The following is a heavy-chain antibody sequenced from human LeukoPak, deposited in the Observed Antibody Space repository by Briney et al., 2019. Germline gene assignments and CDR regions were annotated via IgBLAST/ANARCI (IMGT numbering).Heavy chain of an antibody. Sequence: SETLSLTCAVYGGSFSGYYWTWIRQSPGKGLEWIGETNPSGSTYYNPSLKSRVTISVDTSKNQFSLKLSSVTAADTAVYYCARGGNWNYWNFDYWGQGTLVTVSS. CDR1: GGSFSGYY. CDR2: TNPSGST. D-gene: IGHD1-7*01. CDR3: ARGGNWNYWNFDY. V-gene: IGHV4-34*01. J-gene: IGHJ4*02.